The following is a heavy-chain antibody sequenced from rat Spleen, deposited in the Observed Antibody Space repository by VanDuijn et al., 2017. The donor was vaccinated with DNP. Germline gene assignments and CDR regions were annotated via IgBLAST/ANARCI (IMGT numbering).Heavy chain of an antibody. D-gene: IGHD4-3*01. CDR2: SSPSGSRT. CDR3: ARDGVGSMDA. Sequence: EVQLVESGGGLVQPGRSLKLSCAASGFTFSNYYMAWVRQAPKKGLEWVAASSPSGSRTYYADSVKGRFTISRDDAKSGLYLQMNSLKSEETATYYCARDGVGSMDAWGQGTSVTVSS. J-gene: IGHJ4*01. V-gene: IGHV5S11*01. CDR1: GFTFSNYY.